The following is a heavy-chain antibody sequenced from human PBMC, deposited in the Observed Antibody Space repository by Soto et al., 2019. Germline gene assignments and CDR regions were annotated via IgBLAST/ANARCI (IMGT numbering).Heavy chain of an antibody. CDR1: GFSFSKYA. CDR2: LTGSGGTI. J-gene: IGHJ4*02. V-gene: IGHV3-23*01. D-gene: IGHD2-21*02. Sequence: DVQLLESGVGLVPPGGSLRLSCAASGFSFSKYAMIWVRQAPGKRQEWVSGLTGSGGTIEYAASVKGRFTISRDTSKNTVYLQMNSLSAEDTAVYYCAKDSVSGDGLWLVAEWGQGTLVTV. CDR3: AKDSVSGDGLWLVAE.